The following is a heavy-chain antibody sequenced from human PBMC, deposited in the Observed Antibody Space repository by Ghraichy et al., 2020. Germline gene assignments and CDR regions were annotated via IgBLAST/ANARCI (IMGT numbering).Heavy chain of an antibody. Sequence: SETLSLTCAVYGGSFSGYYWSWIRQPPGKGLEWIGEINHSGSTNYNPSLKSRVTISVDTSKNQFSLKLSSVTAADTAVYYCARGRMVRGSRLSWFDPWGQGTLVTVSS. CDR1: GGSFSGYY. D-gene: IGHD3-10*01. CDR2: INHSGST. J-gene: IGHJ5*02. V-gene: IGHV4-34*01. CDR3: ARGRMVRGSRLSWFDP.